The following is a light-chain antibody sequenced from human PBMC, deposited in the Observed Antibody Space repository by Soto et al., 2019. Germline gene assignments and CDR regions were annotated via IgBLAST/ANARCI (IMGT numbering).Light chain of an antibody. J-gene: IGKJ2*01. CDR2: WAS. CDR3: QQYYSTPYT. V-gene: IGKV4-1*01. Sequence: DIVTTQSPDSLAVSLGERATINCKSSQSVLYNSNNKNYLAWYQQKPGQPPKLLIYWASTREPGVPDRFSGSGSGTDFTLTISSLQAEDVAVYYCQQYYSTPYTFGQGTKLEIK. CDR1: QSVLYNSNNKNY.